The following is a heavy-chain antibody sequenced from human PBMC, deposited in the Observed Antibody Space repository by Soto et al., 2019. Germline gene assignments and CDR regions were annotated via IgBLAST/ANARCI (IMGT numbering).Heavy chain of an antibody. D-gene: IGHD2-15*01. CDR2: INPSGGST. CDR3: AREEYCSGGSCYPGRYYYGMDV. V-gene: IGHV1-46*01. Sequence: ASVKVSCKASGYTFTSYYMHWVRQAPGQGLEWMGIINPSGGSTSYAQKFQGRVTMTRDTSTSTVYMELSSLRSEDTAVYYCAREEYCSGGSCYPGRYYYGMDVWGQGTTVTVS. CDR1: GYTFTSYY. J-gene: IGHJ6*02.